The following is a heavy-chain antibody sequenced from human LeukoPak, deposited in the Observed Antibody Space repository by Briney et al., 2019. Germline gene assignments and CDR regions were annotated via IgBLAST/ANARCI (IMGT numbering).Heavy chain of an antibody. D-gene: IGHD3-22*01. V-gene: IGHV1-8*03. CDR1: GGTFSSYA. Sequence: ASVKVSCKASGGTFSSYAISWVRQATGQGLEWMGWMNPNSGNSGYAQKFQGGVTITRDNSISTAYMELNSLTSEDTAVYYCARAISDSTGYYAYYFDSWGQGTLVTVSS. CDR2: MNPNSGNS. CDR3: ARAISDSTGYYAYYFDS. J-gene: IGHJ4*02.